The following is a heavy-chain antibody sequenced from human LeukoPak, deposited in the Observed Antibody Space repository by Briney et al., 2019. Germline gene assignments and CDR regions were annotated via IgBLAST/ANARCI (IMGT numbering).Heavy chain of an antibody. CDR1: EFTFSDYY. CDR3: ASAVTGDTPNAFDI. J-gene: IGHJ3*02. D-gene: IGHD5-18*01. CDR2: ISSNGNAI. V-gene: IGHV3-11*04. Sequence: GGSLRLSCAASEFTFSDYYMNWIRQAPGKGLEWVSYISSNGNAIYYADSVKGRFTISRDNAKNSLYLQMNSLRAEDTAVYYCASAVTGDTPNAFDIWGQGTMVTISP.